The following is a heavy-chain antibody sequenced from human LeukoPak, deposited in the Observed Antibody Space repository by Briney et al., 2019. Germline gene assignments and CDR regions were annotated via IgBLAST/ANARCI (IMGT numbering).Heavy chain of an antibody. Sequence: GASVKVSCKASGGTFSSYAISWVRQAPGQGLEWMGRIIPIFGTANYAQKFQGRVTITTDESTSTAYMELSSLRSEDTAVYYCARAFSYYYYTDVWGKGTTVTVSS. J-gene: IGHJ6*03. CDR3: ARAFSYYYYTDV. CDR1: GGTFSSYA. V-gene: IGHV1-69*05. CDR2: IIPIFGTA.